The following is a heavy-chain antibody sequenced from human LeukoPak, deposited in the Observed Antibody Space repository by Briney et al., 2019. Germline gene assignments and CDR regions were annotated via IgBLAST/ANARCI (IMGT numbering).Heavy chain of an antibody. V-gene: IGHV1-46*01. CDR2: INPSGGST. D-gene: IGHD1-26*01. CDR1: GYTFTSYY. CDR3: ARVLVGARAGLGYMDV. J-gene: IGHJ6*03. Sequence: ASVKVSCKASGYTFTSYYMHWVRQAPGQGLEWMGIINPSGGSTSYAQKFQGRVTMTRDMSTSTVYMELSSLRSEDTAVYYCARVLVGARAGLGYMDVWGKGTTVTVSS.